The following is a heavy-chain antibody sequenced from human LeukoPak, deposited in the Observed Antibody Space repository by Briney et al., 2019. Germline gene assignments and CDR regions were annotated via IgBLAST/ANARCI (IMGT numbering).Heavy chain of an antibody. CDR1: GFTVSSNY. D-gene: IGHD2-21*01. V-gene: IGHV3-66*01. CDR3: STIVPDVVATLTFAY. J-gene: IGHJ4*02. CDR2: IYRDGRT. Sequence: AGSLRLSCAASGFTVSSNYMSWVRQAPGKGLEWVSVIYRDGRTFYADSVKGRFTISRDNSKNTLYLQMNTLRAEDTAVYFCSTIVPDVVATLTFAYWGQGALVTVSS.